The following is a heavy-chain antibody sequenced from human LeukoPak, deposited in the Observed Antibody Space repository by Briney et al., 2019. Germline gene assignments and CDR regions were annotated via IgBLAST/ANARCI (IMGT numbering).Heavy chain of an antibody. CDR2: IYYSGST. Sequence: SETLSLTCTVSDGSISSYYWSWIRQPPGKGLEWIGYIYYSGSTNYNPSLKSRVTISVDTSKNQFSLKLSSVTAADTAVYYCAREGYYDSSGYYGFDYWGQGTLVTVSS. CDR3: AREGYYDSSGYYGFDY. D-gene: IGHD3-22*01. J-gene: IGHJ4*02. V-gene: IGHV4-59*01. CDR1: DGSISSYY.